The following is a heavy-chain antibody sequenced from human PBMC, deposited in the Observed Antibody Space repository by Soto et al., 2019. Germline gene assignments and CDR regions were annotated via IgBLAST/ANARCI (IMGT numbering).Heavy chain of an antibody. V-gene: IGHV1-69*06. J-gene: IGHJ5*02. D-gene: IGHD5-12*01. Sequence: SVKVSCKASGGTSSSYAISWVRQAPGQGLEWMGGIIPIFGTANYAQKFQGRVTITADKSTSTAYTELSSLRSEDTAVYYCARDRMRPDVATTSPWFDPWGQGTLVTVSS. CDR2: IIPIFGTA. CDR3: ARDRMRPDVATTSPWFDP. CDR1: GGTSSSYA.